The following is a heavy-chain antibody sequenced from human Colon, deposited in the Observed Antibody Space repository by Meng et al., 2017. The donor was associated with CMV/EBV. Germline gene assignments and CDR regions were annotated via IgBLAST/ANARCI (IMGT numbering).Heavy chain of an antibody. CDR1: GYTFSDYH. V-gene: IGHV1-2*02. CDR2: INSNSGAT. Sequence: VQSGAGLNKPGASVKVSCKASGYTFSDYHIHWVRQAPGQGLEWMGWINSNSGATDYAQKFQGRLTMTRDTSITTVYMELSSLRSDDTAVYYCARDPSGSRVPFDYWGQGSLVTVSS. J-gene: IGHJ4*02. CDR3: ARDPSGSRVPFDY. D-gene: IGHD1-26*01.